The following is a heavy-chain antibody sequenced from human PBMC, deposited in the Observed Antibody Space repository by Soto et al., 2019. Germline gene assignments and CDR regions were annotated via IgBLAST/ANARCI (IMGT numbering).Heavy chain of an antibody. J-gene: IGHJ5*02. CDR3: AREILTGYYPAGWFDP. D-gene: IGHD3-9*01. CDR2: IYFRGST. V-gene: IGHV4-39*02. CDR1: GGSISSSTYY. Sequence: PSETLSLTCTVSGGSISSSTYYWGWIRQPPGKGLEWIGSIYFRGSTCYNPSLKSRVTVSVDTSKKQFSLKLTSVTAADTAVYYCAREILTGYYPAGWFDPWGQGTLVT.